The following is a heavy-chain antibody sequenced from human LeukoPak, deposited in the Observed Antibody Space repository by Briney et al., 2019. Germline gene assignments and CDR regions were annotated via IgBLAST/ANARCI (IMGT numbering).Heavy chain of an antibody. CDR3: AKGGRLVARVFY. D-gene: IGHD2-8*02. Sequence: GGSLRLSCAASGFTVSSNYMTWVRQAPGKGLEWVSVVYGGDTTYYADSVKGRFTISRDNSKNTLYLQMSSLRAEDTAVYYCAKGGRLVARVFYWGQGTLVTVSS. J-gene: IGHJ4*02. CDR2: VYGGDTT. V-gene: IGHV3-66*01. CDR1: GFTVSSNY.